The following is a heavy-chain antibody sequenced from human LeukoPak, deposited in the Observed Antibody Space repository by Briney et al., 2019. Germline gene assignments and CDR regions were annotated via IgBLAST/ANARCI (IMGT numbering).Heavy chain of an antibody. CDR3: ARAPGGKSNYYYYMDV. V-gene: IGHV4-4*07. J-gene: IGHJ6*03. CDR1: CGSISSYY. D-gene: IGHD4-23*01. Sequence: SETLSLTCTVSCGSISSYYLSWIRQPAGKGLEWIGRIYTSGSTTYNPSLKSRVTMSVDTSKNQFFLKLSSVTAADTAVYYCARAPGGKSNYYYYMDVWGKGTTVTVSS. CDR2: IYTSGST.